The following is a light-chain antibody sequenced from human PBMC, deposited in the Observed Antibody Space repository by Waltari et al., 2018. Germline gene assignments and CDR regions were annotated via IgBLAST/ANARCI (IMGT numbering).Light chain of an antibody. CDR3: CSYAGSRSV. CDR1: SREVGRYNY. J-gene: IGLJ1*01. CDR2: GVE. Sequence: QSALTQPASVSASPGPSITISCTGTSREVGRYNYVSWYQLLPGKAPKLMIYGVEKRPSGVSDRFSGSKSGNTASLTISGLQTEDEADYYCCSYAGSRSVFGSGTKVTVL. V-gene: IGLV2-23*02.